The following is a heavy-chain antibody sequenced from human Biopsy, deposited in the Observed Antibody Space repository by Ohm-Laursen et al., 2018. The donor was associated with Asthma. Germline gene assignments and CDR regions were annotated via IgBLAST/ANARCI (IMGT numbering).Heavy chain of an antibody. Sequence: SETLSLTCVVSGVSISGYFWGWIRQPPGKGLEWIGYIYYSGSTNYNPSLKSRVTISVDTSKNQFSLKLSSVTAADTAVYYCARGRITMIGGWFDPWGQGTLVTVSS. J-gene: IGHJ5*02. CDR3: ARGRITMIGGWFDP. CDR2: IYYSGST. V-gene: IGHV4-59*01. CDR1: GVSISGYF. D-gene: IGHD3-22*01.